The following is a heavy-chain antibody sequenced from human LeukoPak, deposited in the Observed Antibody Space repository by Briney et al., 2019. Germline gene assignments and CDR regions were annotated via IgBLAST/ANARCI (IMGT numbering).Heavy chain of an antibody. V-gene: IGHV1-8*03. CDR1: GYTFTNLD. J-gene: IGHJ5*01. CDR3: ARGFVDYWSGYYRRDWFDS. Sequence: GASVKVSCKASGYTFTNLDINWVRQATGQGLEWMGRMSPNNGKTDYAQKFQGRVTITRDTSINTVYMELSSLRSDDTAVYYCARGFVDYWSGYYRRDWFDSWGQGALVTVSS. D-gene: IGHD3-3*01. CDR2: MSPNNGKT.